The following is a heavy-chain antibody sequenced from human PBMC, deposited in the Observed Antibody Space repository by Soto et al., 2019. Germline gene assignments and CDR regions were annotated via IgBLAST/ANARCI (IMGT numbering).Heavy chain of an antibody. J-gene: IGHJ6*02. CDR1: GFTSSSYA. CDR3: AKTKRGVVVVVAATPSYGMDV. CDR2: ISGSGGST. Sequence: VGSLRLSCAASGFTSSSYAMSWVRQAPGKGLEWVSAISGSGGSTYYADSVKGRFTISRDNSKNTLYLQMNSLRAEDTAVYYCAKTKRGVVVVVAATPSYGMDVWGQGTTVTVSS. D-gene: IGHD2-15*01. V-gene: IGHV3-23*01.